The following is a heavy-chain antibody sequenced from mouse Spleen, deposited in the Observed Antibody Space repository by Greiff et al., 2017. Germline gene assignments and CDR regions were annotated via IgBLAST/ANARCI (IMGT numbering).Heavy chain of an antibody. V-gene: IGHV1-42*01. CDR1: GYSFTGYY. D-gene: IGHD1-1*01. J-gene: IGHJ3*01. CDR2: INPSTGGT. CDR3: ARSYYGSRFAY. Sequence: VQLKESGPELVKPGASVKISCKASGYSFTGYYMNWVKQSPEKSLEWIGEINPSTGGTTYNQKFKAKATLTVDKSSSTAYMQLKSLTSEDSAVYYCARSYYGSRFAYWGQGTLVTVSA.